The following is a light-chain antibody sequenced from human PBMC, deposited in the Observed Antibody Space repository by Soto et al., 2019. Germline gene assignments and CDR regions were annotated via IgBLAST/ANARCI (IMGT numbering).Light chain of an antibody. CDR2: KAS. V-gene: IGKV1-5*03. J-gene: IGKJ1*01. CDR1: QSISSW. CDR3: QQYSYFAT. Sequence: DIQMTQSPSTLSASVGDRVTITCRASQSISSWLTWYQQKAGQAPKLLIYKASIVESEVPSRFSGSGSGTEFTLTIGSLQPDDSATYYCQQYSYFATFGQGTRVEVK.